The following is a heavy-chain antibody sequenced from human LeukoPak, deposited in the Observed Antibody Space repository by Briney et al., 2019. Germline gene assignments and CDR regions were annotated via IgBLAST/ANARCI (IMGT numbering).Heavy chain of an antibody. J-gene: IGHJ5*02. V-gene: IGHV4-39*07. CDR1: GASISSSTYY. Sequence: SETLSLTCTLSGASISSSTYYWGWIRQPPGKGLEWIGNIYYSGNTYYNPSLKGRVTISVDTSKNQFSLKLSSVTAADTAVYYCARDLYDILTAARPNWFDPWGQGTLVTVSS. CDR3: ARDLYDILTAARPNWFDP. D-gene: IGHD3-9*01. CDR2: IYYSGNT.